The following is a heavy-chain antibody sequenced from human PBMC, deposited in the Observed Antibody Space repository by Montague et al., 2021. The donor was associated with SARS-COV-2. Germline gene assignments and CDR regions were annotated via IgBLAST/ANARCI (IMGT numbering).Heavy chain of an antibody. CDR3: ARTSKLRESSSGNYYYHAVDV. Sequence: SETLSLTCNVSGGSISSSTYYWGWIRQPPGKGLEWIGNLYNGGTTYCSPSLKSRVTISVDTSKNHFSLNMASVTAADTAVYYCARTSKLRESSSGNYYYHAVDVWGQGTTVTVSS. CDR1: GGSISSSTYY. D-gene: IGHD3-16*01. J-gene: IGHJ6*02. V-gene: IGHV4-39*02. CDR2: LYNGGTT.